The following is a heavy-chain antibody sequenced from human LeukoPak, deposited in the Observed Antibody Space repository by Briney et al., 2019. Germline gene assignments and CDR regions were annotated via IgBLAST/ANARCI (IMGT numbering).Heavy chain of an antibody. CDR3: ARVPRWLDAFDI. J-gene: IGHJ3*02. D-gene: IGHD3-22*01. Sequence: GGSLRLSCAASGFTFSSYEMNWVRQAPGKGLEWVSYISSSGSTIYYADSVKGRFTISRDNAKNSLYLQMNSLRAEDTAVYYCARVPRWLDAFDIWGQGTMVTVSS. CDR1: GFTFSSYE. V-gene: IGHV3-48*03. CDR2: ISSSGSTI.